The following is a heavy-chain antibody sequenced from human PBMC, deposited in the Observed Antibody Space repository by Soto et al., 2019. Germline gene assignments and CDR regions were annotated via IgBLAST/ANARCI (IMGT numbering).Heavy chain of an antibody. V-gene: IGHV3-30-3*01. CDR3: ARDQVRSGSYPYYFDY. J-gene: IGHJ4*02. D-gene: IGHD1-26*01. CDR2: ISYDGSNK. Sequence: PGGSLRLSCAASGFTFSSYAMHWVRQAPGKGLEWVAVISYDGSNKYYADSVKGRFTISRDNSKNTLYLQMNSLRAEDTAVYYCARDQVRSGSYPYYFDYWGQGTLVTVSS. CDR1: GFTFSSYA.